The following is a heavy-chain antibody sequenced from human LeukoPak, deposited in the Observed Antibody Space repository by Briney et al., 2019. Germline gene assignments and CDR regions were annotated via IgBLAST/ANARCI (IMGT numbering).Heavy chain of an antibody. J-gene: IGHJ5*02. CDR3: ARRITSNCFDP. V-gene: IGHV4-59*01. CDR1: GGSISSYY. CDR2: MHYSGSS. Sequence: SETLSLTCSVSGGSISSYYWSWVRQPPGKGLEWIGYMHYSGSSNYNPSLKSRLTMSVDTSKNQFSLKLSSVTAADTAVYYCARRITSNCFDPWGQGNLDSVSS. D-gene: IGHD3-10*01.